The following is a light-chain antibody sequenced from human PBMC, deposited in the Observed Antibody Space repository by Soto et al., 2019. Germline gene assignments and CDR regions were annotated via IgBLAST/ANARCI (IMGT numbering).Light chain of an antibody. CDR3: NSFTSDSTDV. CDR2: GVS. CDR1: SSDVGAYDF. J-gene: IGLJ1*01. V-gene: IGLV2-14*01. Sequence: QSVLTQPASVSGSPGQSITISCTGTSSDVGAYDFVSWYQQHPGKAPKLMIFGVSNRPSGVSERFSGSKSGNTASLTISGLQAEDEADYYCNSFTSDSTDVFGTGTKVTVL.